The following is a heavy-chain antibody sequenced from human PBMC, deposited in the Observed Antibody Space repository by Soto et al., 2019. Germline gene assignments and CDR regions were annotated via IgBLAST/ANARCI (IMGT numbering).Heavy chain of an antibody. CDR1: GGTISSWY. Sequence: QVQLQESGPGLVKPSETLSLTCTVSGGTISSWYWRWIRQPPGKGLEWIGYIYYSGSTNCNPSLMCRVTISVDTSKNQFSLKLSSVTAADTAVYYCARRYGSAIDYWGQGTLVTVSS. CDR3: ARRYGSAIDY. V-gene: IGHV4-59*08. CDR2: IYYSGST. D-gene: IGHD1-26*01. J-gene: IGHJ4*02.